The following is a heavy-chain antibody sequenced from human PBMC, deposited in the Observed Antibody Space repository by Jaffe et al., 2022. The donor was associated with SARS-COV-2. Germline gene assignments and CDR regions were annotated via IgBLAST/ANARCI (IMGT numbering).Heavy chain of an antibody. CDR3: ARSSYYYDSSGYYSY. CDR1: GGSISSYY. Sequence: QVQLQESGPGLVKPSETLSLTCTVSGGSISSYYWSWIRQPPGKGLEWIGYIYYSGSTNYNPSLKSRVTISVDTSKNQFSLKLSSVTAADTAVYYCARSSYYYDSSGYYSYWGQGTLVTVSS. J-gene: IGHJ4*02. CDR2: IYYSGST. V-gene: IGHV4-59*01. D-gene: IGHD3-22*01.